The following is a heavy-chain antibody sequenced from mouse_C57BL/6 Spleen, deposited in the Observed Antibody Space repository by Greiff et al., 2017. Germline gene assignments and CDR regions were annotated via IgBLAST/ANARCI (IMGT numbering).Heavy chain of an antibody. CDR3: AWITGVAPND. D-gene: IGHD1-1*01. CDR2: IDPNRGGT. V-gene: IGHV1-72*01. J-gene: IGHJ2*01. CDR1: GYTFPSYW. Sequence: QVQLQQSGADLVKPGASVKLSCTASGYTFPSYWMPWVNQRPGRGLEWIASIDPNRGGTKYNEKFKSKVTLTVDKPSSKAYMQLSSLTSEDSAVCYCAWITGVAPNDWGQGTTLTVSS.